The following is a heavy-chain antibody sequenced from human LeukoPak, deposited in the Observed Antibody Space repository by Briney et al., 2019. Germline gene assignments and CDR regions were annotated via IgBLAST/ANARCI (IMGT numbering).Heavy chain of an antibody. D-gene: IGHD6-13*01. V-gene: IGHV3-30*02. CDR3: ARGGSSWYSVRFDP. J-gene: IGHJ5*02. CDR2: IRYDGSNK. CDR1: GFTFSSYG. Sequence: GGSLRLSCAASGFTFSSYGMHWVRQAPGKGLEWVAFIRYDGSNKYYADSVKGRFTISRDNSKNTLYLQMNSLRAEDTAVYYCARGGSSWYSVRFDPWGQGTLVTVSS.